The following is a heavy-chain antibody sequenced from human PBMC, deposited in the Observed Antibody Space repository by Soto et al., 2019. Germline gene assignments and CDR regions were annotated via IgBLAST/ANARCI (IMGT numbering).Heavy chain of an antibody. J-gene: IGHJ4*02. D-gene: IGHD1-26*01. CDR2: ISYDGSNK. V-gene: IGHV3-30-3*01. Sequence: GGSLRLSCAASGFTFSSYAMHWVRQAPGKGLEWVAVISYDGSNKYYADSVKGRFTISRDNSKNTLYLQMNSLRAEDTAVYYCARDLYSGSYYVPFDYWGQGTLVTVSS. CDR3: ARDLYSGSYYVPFDY. CDR1: GFTFSSYA.